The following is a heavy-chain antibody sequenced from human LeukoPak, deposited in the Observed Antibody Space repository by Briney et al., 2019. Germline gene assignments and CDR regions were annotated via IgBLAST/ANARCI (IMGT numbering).Heavy chain of an antibody. Sequence: PSETLSLTCTVSGGSISNTNYYWAWIRQPPGRGLEWIGSIYYTGTTFDNPSLKSRVTLSVDTSKNQFSLRRTSVTAADTAFYYCAREEYSSDWYGHDSWGQGTLVTVSS. CDR2: IYYTGTT. CDR3: AREEYSSDWYGHDS. V-gene: IGHV4-39*07. J-gene: IGHJ4*02. CDR1: GGSISNTNYY. D-gene: IGHD6-13*01.